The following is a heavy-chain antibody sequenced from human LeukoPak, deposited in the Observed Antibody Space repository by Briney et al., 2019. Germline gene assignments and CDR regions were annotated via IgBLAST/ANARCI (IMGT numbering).Heavy chain of an antibody. J-gene: IGHJ6*02. V-gene: IGHV3-23*01. D-gene: IGHD1-7*01. Sequence: GGSLRLSCAASGLTFSSYAMSWVRQAPGKGLEWVSGISGSGGSTYYADSVKGRFTISRDNSKNTLYPQMNSLRAEDTAVYYCAKDLGLQLNYYYYGMDVWGQGTTVTVSS. CDR3: AKDLGLQLNYYYYGMDV. CDR2: ISGSGGST. CDR1: GLTFSSYA.